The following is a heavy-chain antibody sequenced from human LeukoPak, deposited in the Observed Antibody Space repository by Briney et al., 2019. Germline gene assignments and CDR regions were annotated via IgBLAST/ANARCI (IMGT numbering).Heavy chain of an antibody. D-gene: IGHD3-22*01. CDR3: AKDTYYYDSSGYGFYYGMDV. Sequence: GGSLRLSCAASGFTFDDYAMHWVRHAPGKGLEWVSGISWNSGSIGYADSVKGRFTISRDNAKNSLYLQMNSLRAEDTALYYCAKDTYYYDSSGYGFYYGMDVWGQGTTVTVSS. V-gene: IGHV3-9*01. CDR1: GFTFDDYA. J-gene: IGHJ6*02. CDR2: ISWNSGSI.